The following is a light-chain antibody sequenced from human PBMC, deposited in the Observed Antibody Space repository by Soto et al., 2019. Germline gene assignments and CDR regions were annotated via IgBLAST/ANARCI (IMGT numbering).Light chain of an antibody. V-gene: IGKV1-5*03. CDR3: HHYNSYSEA. CDR2: KAS. Sequence: DIPMTQSPSTLSGSVGDRVTITCRASKTISSWLAWYQQKPGKAPKLLIYKASTLKSGVPSRFSGSGSGTEFTLTISSLQPDDFASYYCHHYNSYSEAFAQGTKVELK. CDR1: KTISSW. J-gene: IGKJ1*01.